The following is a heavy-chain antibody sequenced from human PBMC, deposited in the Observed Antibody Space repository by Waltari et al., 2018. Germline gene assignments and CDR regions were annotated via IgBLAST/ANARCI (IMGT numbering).Heavy chain of an antibody. CDR1: GYSISSGYY. J-gene: IGHJ4*02. V-gene: IGHV4-38-2*02. CDR3: ARDTPAPRITGATSVDY. D-gene: IGHD1-20*01. Sequence: QVQLQESGPGLVKPSETLSLTCSVSGYSISSGYYWGWIRQPPGKGLEWIGSIYHSGITFYHPSLKSRGTISVDTSKNQFSLKLSSVTAADTAVYYCARDTPAPRITGATSVDYWGQGTLVTVSS. CDR2: IYHSGIT.